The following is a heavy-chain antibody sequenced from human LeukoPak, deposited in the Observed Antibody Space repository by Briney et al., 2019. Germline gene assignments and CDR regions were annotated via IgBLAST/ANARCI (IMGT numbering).Heavy chain of an antibody. CDR2: ISSSSSTI. Sequence: PGGSLRLSCAASGFTFSSYSMNWVRQAPGNGLEWVAYISSSSSTIYYAYSVKGRFTIFRDNAKNSLYLKMKSLRAEDTAVYYCARGIAAAAPTEGYWGQGTLVTVSS. CDR1: GFTFSSYS. D-gene: IGHD6-13*01. J-gene: IGHJ4*02. CDR3: ARGIAAAAPTEGY. V-gene: IGHV3-48*01.